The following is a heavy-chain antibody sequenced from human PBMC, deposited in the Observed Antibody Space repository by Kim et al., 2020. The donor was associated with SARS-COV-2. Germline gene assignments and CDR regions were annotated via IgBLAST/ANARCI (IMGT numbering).Heavy chain of an antibody. CDR2: MNPKSGDA. J-gene: IGHJ6*02. CDR3: AQERAFCPNHSCYGMDV. D-gene: IGHD2-8*01. Sequence: ASEVSCKASGNTFAGYYIHWVRQAPGQGLEWMGKMNPKSGDAYAAETFQGRVTMTRDTSITTAYMELSTLTSDDTGVYFCAQERAFCPNHSCYGMDVWGQGTTVIVSS. CDR1: GNTFAGYY. V-gene: IGHV1-2*02.